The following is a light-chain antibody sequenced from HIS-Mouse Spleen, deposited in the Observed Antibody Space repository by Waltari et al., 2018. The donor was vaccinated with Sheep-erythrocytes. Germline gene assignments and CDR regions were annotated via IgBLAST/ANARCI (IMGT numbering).Light chain of an antibody. CDR2: DVS. CDR1: SSYVAGYNY. J-gene: IGLJ1*01. CDR3: CSYAGSYNYV. V-gene: IGLV2-11*01. Sequence: QSALTQPPSVSGSTGQAVTISCTVTSSYVAGYNYVSCYQQHPGKAPKLMIYDVSKRPSGVPDRFSGSKSGNTASLTISGLQAEDEADYYCCSYAGSYNYVFGTGTKVTVL.